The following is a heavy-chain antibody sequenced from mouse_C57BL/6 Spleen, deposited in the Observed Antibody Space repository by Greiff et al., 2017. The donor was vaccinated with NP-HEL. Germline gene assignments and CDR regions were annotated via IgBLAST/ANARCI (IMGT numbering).Heavy chain of an antibody. D-gene: IGHD2-4*01. CDR1: GYTFTSYW. CDR2: IYPSDSET. V-gene: IGHV1-61*01. CDR3: ARERLRQGFDY. Sequence: VKLQQPGAELVRPGSSVKLSCKASGYTFTSYWMDWVKQRPGQGLEWIGNIYPSDSETHYNQKFKDKATLTVDKSSSTAYMQLSSLTSEDSAVYYCARERLRQGFDYWGQGTTLTVSS. J-gene: IGHJ2*01.